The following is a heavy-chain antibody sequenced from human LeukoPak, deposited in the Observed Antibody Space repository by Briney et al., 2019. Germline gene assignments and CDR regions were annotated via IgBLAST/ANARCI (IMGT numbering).Heavy chain of an antibody. J-gene: IGHJ3*02. D-gene: IGHD3-22*01. CDR1: GGSTSSYY. V-gene: IGHV4-59*08. CDR2: IYYSGST. Sequence: SETLSLTCTVSGGSTSSYYWSWIRQPPGKGLEWIGYIYYSGSTNYNPSLKSRVTISVDTSKNQFSLKLSSVTAADTAVYYCARRIDTMIVVADAFDIWGQGTMVTVSS. CDR3: ARRIDTMIVVADAFDI.